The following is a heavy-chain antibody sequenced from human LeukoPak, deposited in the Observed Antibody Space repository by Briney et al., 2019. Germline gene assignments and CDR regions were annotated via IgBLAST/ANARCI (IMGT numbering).Heavy chain of an antibody. CDR1: GFTFSTYW. J-gene: IGHJ4*02. V-gene: IGHV3-7*05. CDR2: IKQDGSQK. D-gene: IGHD5-18*01. Sequence: GGSLRLSCAASGFTFSTYWMAWVRQAPGKGLEWVANIKQDGSQKNYVDSVRGRFIISRDNDKSLLYLQMNSLRAEDTAVYHCAREGIQLWLDLSYWGQGTLVTVSS. CDR3: AREGIQLWLDLSY.